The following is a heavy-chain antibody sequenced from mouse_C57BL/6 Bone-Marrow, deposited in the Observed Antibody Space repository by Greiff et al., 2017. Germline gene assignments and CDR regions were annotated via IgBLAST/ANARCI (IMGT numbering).Heavy chain of an antibody. CDR3: ARYDYGRGYFDV. Sequence: VQLQQSGPELVKPGASVKISCKASGYTFTDYYMNWVKQSPGQSLEWIGYINPNNGGTSYNQKFKGKATLTVDKSSSTAYMELRSLTSEDSAVYYCARYDYGRGYFDVWGTGTSVTVSS. CDR2: INPNNGGT. V-gene: IGHV1-26*01. CDR1: GYTFTDYY. D-gene: IGHD1-1*01. J-gene: IGHJ1*03.